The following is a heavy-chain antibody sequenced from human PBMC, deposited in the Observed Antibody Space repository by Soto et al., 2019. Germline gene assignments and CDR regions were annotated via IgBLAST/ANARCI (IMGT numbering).Heavy chain of an antibody. CDR1: GGSFKSGSYS. CDR2: VYHTGRT. CDR3: ARDFAYFDS. V-gene: IGHV4-61*01. Sequence: SETLSLTCTVSGGSFKSGSYSWSWIRQPPGKGLEWIGYVYHTGRTSYNPSLKSRVSISMDTSKNQFSLNLDSVTAADTAVYFCARDFAYFDSWGHGTLVTVSS. J-gene: IGHJ4*03. D-gene: IGHD3-3*01.